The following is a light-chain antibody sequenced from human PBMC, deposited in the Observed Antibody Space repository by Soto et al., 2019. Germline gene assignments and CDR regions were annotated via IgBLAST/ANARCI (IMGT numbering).Light chain of an antibody. CDR2: GNS. Sequence: QSVLTQPPSVSGAPGQRVTISCTGSSSNIGAGYDVHWYQQLPGTAPKLLIYGNSNRPSGVPDRFSGSKSGTSASLAITGLQAGDEADYYCQSYDSSLSGPLFGTGTKVTVL. J-gene: IGLJ1*01. CDR3: QSYDSSLSGPL. CDR1: SSNIGAGYD. V-gene: IGLV1-40*01.